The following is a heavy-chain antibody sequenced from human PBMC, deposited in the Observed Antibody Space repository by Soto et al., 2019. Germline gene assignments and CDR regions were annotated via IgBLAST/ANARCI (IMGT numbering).Heavy chain of an antibody. CDR2: ISWNSSNI. Sequence: GGSLRLSCAASGFTFSSYSMNWVRQAPGKGLEWVSCISWNSSNIDYADSVKGRFTTSRDNAENSLYLQMNSLRPEDTALYYCVRSKGGYSYGTPFDYWGQGTLVTVSS. J-gene: IGHJ4*02. D-gene: IGHD5-18*01. CDR3: VRSKGGYSYGTPFDY. CDR1: GFTFSSYS. V-gene: IGHV3-48*04.